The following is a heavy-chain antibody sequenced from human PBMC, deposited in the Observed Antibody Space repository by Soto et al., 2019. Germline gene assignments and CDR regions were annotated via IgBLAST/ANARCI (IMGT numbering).Heavy chain of an antibody. CDR1: GGTFSSYA. CDR2: IIPMFGTA. V-gene: IGHV1-69*12. Sequence: QVQLVQSGSVVKKPGSSVKVSCRASGGTFSSYAISWVRQAPGQGPEWMGGIIPMFGTAKYAQKFQGRVTITADESTSTAYMELSCLSYEDTAAYYCAQTLGFAMAGPGRFDLWGRGTLVTVSS. J-gene: IGHJ2*01. D-gene: IGHD6-19*01. CDR3: AQTLGFAMAGPGRFDL.